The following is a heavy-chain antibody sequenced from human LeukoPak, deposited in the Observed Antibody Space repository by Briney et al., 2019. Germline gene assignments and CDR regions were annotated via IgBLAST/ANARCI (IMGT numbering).Heavy chain of an antibody. CDR3: AKDRPRRFDP. J-gene: IGHJ5*02. CDR1: GFTFSSYG. Sequence: PGGSLRLSCAASGFTFSSYGMSWVRQAPGKGLGWVSTISGGGGSTYYADSVKGRFTISRDNSKNTLYLQMNSLRAEDTAVYYCAKDRPRRFDPWGQGTLVTVSS. D-gene: IGHD6-6*01. V-gene: IGHV3-23*01. CDR2: ISGGGGST.